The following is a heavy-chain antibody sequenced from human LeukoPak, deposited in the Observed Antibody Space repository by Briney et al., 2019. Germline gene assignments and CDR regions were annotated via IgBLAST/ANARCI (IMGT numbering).Heavy chain of an antibody. D-gene: IGHD7-27*01. V-gene: IGHV4-59*01. J-gene: IGHJ4*02. CDR3: ARSPGAPFDY. CDR1: GGSISSYY. CDR2: VYSRGTT. Sequence: SETLSLTCTVSGGSISSYYWSWIRQPPGKGLEWIGYVYSRGTTNYNPSIKSRVTISVDTSKNQFSLKLTSVTAADTAVYYCARSPGAPFDYWGQGSLVTVSS.